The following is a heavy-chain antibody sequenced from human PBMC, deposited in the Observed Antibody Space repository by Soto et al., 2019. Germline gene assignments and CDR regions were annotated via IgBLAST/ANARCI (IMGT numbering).Heavy chain of an antibody. CDR3: ARAYSSGWSGDFDY. D-gene: IGHD6-19*01. J-gene: IGHJ4*02. V-gene: IGHV1-69*12. CDR1: GGTFSSYA. CDR2: IIPLFGVP. Sequence: QVQLVQSGAEVKKPGSSAKVSCKSSGGTFSSYAINWVRQAPGQGLEWMGGIIPLFGVPNYAQKFQGRVTITAGDSTTTAYMELSSLRAEDTAVYYCARAYSSGWSGDFDYWDQGILVTVSS.